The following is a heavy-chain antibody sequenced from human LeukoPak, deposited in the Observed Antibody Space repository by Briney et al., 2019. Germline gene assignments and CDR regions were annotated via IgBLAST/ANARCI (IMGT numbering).Heavy chain of an antibody. J-gene: IGHJ4*02. V-gene: IGHV4-34*01. CDR1: GGSFSGYY. D-gene: IGHD3-22*01. Sequence: PSETLSLTCAVYGGSFSGYYWSWIRQPPGKGLEWIGEINHSGSTNYNPSLKSRVTISVDTSKNQFSLKLSSVTAAVTAVYYCARGTYDSSGPTAAHFDYWGQGTLVTVSS. CDR2: INHSGST. CDR3: ARGTYDSSGPTAAHFDY.